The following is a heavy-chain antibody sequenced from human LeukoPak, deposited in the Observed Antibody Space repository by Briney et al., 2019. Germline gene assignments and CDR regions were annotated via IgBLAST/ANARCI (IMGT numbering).Heavy chain of an antibody. CDR2: ISAGGNNT. D-gene: IGHD2-8*01. CDR1: GFTFSNYD. CDR3: AKLRGYCTNGVCYTIRGFYFDY. J-gene: IGHJ4*02. Sequence: GGSLRLSCAASGFTFSNYDMGWVRQAPGKGLEWVSVISAGGNNTLYADSVKGRFTISRGNSKNTPYLQMNSLRAEDTAVYYCAKLRGYCTNGVCYTIRGFYFDYWGQGTLVTVSS. V-gene: IGHV3-23*01.